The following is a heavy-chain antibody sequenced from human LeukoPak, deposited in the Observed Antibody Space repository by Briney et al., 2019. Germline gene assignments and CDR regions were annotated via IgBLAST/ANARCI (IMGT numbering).Heavy chain of an antibody. D-gene: IGHD1-26*01. CDR2: ISGSGGST. J-gene: IGHJ4*02. CDR3: AIRTRGSYFDY. V-gene: IGHV3-23*01. CDR1: GFTFDDYG. Sequence: GGSLRLSCAASGFTFDDYGMSWVRRAPGKGLEWVSGISGSGGSTYYPDSVKGRFTISRDNSKNTLYLQLNSLRAEDTAVYYCAIRTRGSYFDYWGQGTLVTVSS.